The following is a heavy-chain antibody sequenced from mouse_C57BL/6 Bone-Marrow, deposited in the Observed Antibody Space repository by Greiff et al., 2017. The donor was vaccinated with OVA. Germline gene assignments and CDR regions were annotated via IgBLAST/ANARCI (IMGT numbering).Heavy chain of an antibody. CDR1: GYTFTSYW. Sequence: QVQLKQPGAELVMPGASVKLSCKASGYTFTSYWMHWVKQRPGQGLEWIGEIDPSDSYTNYNQKFKGKSTLTVDKSSSTAYMPLSSLTSEDSSVYYCARGGWGAWFAYWGQGTLVTVSA. V-gene: IGHV1-69*01. J-gene: IGHJ3*01. CDR2: IDPSDSYT. D-gene: IGHD2-3*01. CDR3: ARGGWGAWFAY.